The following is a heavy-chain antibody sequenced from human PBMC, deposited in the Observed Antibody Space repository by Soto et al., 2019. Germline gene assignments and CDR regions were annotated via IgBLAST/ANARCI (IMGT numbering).Heavy chain of an antibody. Sequence: SETLSLTCAVYGGSFSGYYWSWIRQPPGKGLEWIGEINHSGSTNYNPSLKSRVTISVDTSKNQFSLKLSSATAADTAVYYCARSKGILTGYYRPCYYMDVWGKGTTVTVSS. D-gene: IGHD3-9*01. CDR3: ARSKGILTGYYRPCYYMDV. V-gene: IGHV4-34*01. CDR1: GGSFSGYY. J-gene: IGHJ6*03. CDR2: INHSGST.